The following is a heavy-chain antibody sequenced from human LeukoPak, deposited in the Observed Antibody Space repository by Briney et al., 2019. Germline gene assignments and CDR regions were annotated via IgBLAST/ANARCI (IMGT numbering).Heavy chain of an antibody. V-gene: IGHV4-34*01. CDR2: INHSGST. D-gene: IGHD3-10*01. CDR3: ARQMSYYYGSGSYLDY. Sequence: SETLSLTCAVYGGSFSGYYWSWIRQPPGKGLEWIGEINHSGSTNYNPSLKSRVTISVDTSKNQFSLKLSSVTAADTAVYYCARQMSYYYGSGSYLDYWGQGTLVIVSS. CDR1: GGSFSGYY. J-gene: IGHJ4*02.